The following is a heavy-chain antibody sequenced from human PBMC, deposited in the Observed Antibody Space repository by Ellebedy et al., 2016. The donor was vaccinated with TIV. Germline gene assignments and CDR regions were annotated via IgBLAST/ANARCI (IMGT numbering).Heavy chain of an antibody. Sequence: SEILSLTCTVSGDSISRSSYYWGWIRQPPGKGLEWIGSIYYTGSTDYNPSLKSRVAISADTSKNQFSLRLSSVTAADTAVYYCARWFGELLYVRWFDPWGQGTLVTVSS. J-gene: IGHJ5*02. CDR1: GDSISRSSYY. V-gene: IGHV4-39*01. D-gene: IGHD3-10*01. CDR2: IYYTGST. CDR3: ARWFGELLYVRWFDP.